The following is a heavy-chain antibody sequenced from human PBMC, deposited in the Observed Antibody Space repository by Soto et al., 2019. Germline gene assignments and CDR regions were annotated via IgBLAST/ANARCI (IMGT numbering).Heavy chain of an antibody. D-gene: IGHD3-9*01. V-gene: IGHV4-59*01. CDR3: ARGLLGLTDSLTGYYRYYYYYMDV. J-gene: IGHJ6*03. CDR2: LYYSGST. Sequence: QVQLQESGPGLVKPSETLSLTCTVSGGSISSYYWSWIRQSPGEGLEWIGCLYYSGSTNYNPSLKSRVTISVDTSKNQFSLKLSSVTAADTAVYYCARGLLGLTDSLTGYYRYYYYYMDVWGKGTTVTVSS. CDR1: GGSISSYY.